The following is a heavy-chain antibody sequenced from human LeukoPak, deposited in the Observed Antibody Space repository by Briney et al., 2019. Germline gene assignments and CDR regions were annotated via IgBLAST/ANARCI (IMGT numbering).Heavy chain of an antibody. J-gene: IGHJ6*03. CDR1: GFTFGDYA. CDR2: IRSKAYGGTT. Sequence: PGGSLRLSCTASGFTFGDYAMSWVRQAPGKGLEWVGFIRSKAYGGTTEYAASVKGRFTISRDGSKSIAYLQMNSLKTEDTAVYHCTSYDFWSGLYYYYYMDVWGKGTTVTVSS. V-gene: IGHV3-49*04. D-gene: IGHD3-3*01. CDR3: TSYDFWSGLYYYYYMDV.